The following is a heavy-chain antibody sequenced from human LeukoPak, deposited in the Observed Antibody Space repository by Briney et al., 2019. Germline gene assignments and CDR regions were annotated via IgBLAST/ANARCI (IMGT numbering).Heavy chain of an antibody. CDR2: IIPILGIA. D-gene: IGHD2-2*02. V-gene: IGHV1-69*02. CDR1: GGTFSSYT. CDR3: ARVELGYCSSTSCYTPYYFDY. J-gene: IGHJ4*02. Sequence: SVKVSCKASGGTFSSYTISWVRQAPGQGLEWMGRIIPILGIANYAQKFQGRVTITADKSTSTAYMELSSLRSEDTAVYYCARVELGYCSSTSCYTPYYFDYWGQGNPGHRLL.